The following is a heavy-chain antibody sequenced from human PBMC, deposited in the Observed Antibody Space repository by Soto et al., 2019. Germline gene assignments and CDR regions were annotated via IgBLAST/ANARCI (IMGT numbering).Heavy chain of an antibody. CDR2: IYPGDSDT. V-gene: IGHV5-51*01. J-gene: IGHJ4*02. CDR1: GYSFTNYW. Sequence: GESLKISCKASGYSFTNYWIGWVRQMPGKGLEWMGIIYPGDSDTRYNPSFQGQVTISADKSISTAYLQWSSLKASDTAMYYCVKRPGGYDFWNGYYFDHWGQGTLVTVSS. CDR3: VKRPGGYDFWNGYYFDH. D-gene: IGHD3-3*01.